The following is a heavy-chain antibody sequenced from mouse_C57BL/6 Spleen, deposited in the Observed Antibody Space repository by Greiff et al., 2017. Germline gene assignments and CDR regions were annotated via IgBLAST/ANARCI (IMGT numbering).Heavy chain of an antibody. CDR2: IHPNSGST. D-gene: IGHD1-1*01. J-gene: IGHJ1*03. V-gene: IGHV1-64*01. Sequence: QVQLQQPGAELVKPGASVKLSCKASGYTFTSYWMHWVKQRPGQGLEWIGMIHPNSGSTNYNEKFKSKATLTVDKSSSTAYMQISSLTSEGSAVYYCASLITTVVDWYFDVWGTGTTVTVSS. CDR1: GYTFTSYW. CDR3: ASLITTVVDWYFDV.